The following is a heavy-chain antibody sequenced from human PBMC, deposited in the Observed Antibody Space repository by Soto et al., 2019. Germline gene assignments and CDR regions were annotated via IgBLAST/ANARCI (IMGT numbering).Heavy chain of an antibody. CDR3: ARPTYYYDSSGFGRFDY. CDR1: GGTFSSYA. Sequence: ASVKVSCKASGGTFSSYAISWVRQAPGQGLEWMGGIIPIFGTANYAQKFQGRVTITADESTSTAYMELSSLRSEDTAVYYCARPTYYYDSSGFGRFDYWGQGTLVTVSS. V-gene: IGHV1-69*13. CDR2: IIPIFGTA. J-gene: IGHJ4*02. D-gene: IGHD3-22*01.